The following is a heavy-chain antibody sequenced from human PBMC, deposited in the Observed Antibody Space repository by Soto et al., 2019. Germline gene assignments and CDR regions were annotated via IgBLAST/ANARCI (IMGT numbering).Heavy chain of an antibody. CDR1: GFTFSSNY. J-gene: IGHJ4*02. D-gene: IGHD2-15*01. CDR2: LYPNGRA. CDR3: ARGLGPQYQDKRNHFPLDY. V-gene: IGHV3-53*01. Sequence: LRLSCAASGFTFSSNYLTWVRQAPGKGLKWVSVLYPNGRAYYADSVKGRFTISTDNSKNSVILQMNTLRVEDTAVYYCARGLGPQYQDKRNHFPLDYWGQGTLVAVSS.